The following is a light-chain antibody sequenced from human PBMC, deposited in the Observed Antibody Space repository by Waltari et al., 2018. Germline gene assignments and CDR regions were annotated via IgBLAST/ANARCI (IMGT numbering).Light chain of an antibody. CDR3: SSYTSSTPYV. J-gene: IGLJ1*01. Sequence: QSALTQPASVSGSPGQSITISCTGTSRDVVGYNYVSWYQQHPGKAPKLQIYDVSKRPSGVSNRFSGSKSGNTASLTISGLQAEDEADYYCSSYTSSTPYVFGTGTKVTVL. CDR1: SRDVVGYNY. CDR2: DVS. V-gene: IGLV2-14*01.